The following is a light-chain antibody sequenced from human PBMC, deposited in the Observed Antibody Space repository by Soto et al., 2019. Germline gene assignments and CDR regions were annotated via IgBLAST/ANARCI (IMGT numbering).Light chain of an antibody. CDR2: TNI. V-gene: IGLV1-40*01. Sequence: QSVLTQPPSVSGAPGQRVTISGTGSSSNIGAGSDVHWYQQLPGTAPKLLIYTNINLPSGVPDRFSGSKSGTSASLVITGLQAEDEADYYYQSHDSNLGYVFGSGTKVTVL. CDR1: SSNIGAGSD. CDR3: QSHDSNLGYV. J-gene: IGLJ1*01.